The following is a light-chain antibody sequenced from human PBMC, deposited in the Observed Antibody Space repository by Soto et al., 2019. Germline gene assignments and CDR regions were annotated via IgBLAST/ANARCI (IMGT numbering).Light chain of an antibody. CDR2: KND. Sequence: QSVLTQPPSVSAAPGQKVTISCSGSSSNIGNDYVSWYQQLPGTVPKLLIYKNDRRPSGIPDRFSGSKSGTSATLAITGLQTGYQADYYCGTWDSGLNTGGVFGTGTKLTVL. J-gene: IGLJ1*01. V-gene: IGLV1-51*02. CDR3: GTWDSGLNTGGV. CDR1: SSNIGNDY.